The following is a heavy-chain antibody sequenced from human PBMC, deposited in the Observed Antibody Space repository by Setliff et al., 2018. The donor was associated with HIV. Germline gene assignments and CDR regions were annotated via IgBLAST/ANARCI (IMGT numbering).Heavy chain of an antibody. J-gene: IGHJ4*02. CDR2: VYYRAKTGATT. CDR1: GGSIRSHY. Sequence: PSETLSLTCGVSGGSIRSHYWSWIRQAPGKGLQWIGNVYYRAKTGATTDHNPSLRSRISISLDVSKNQLSLRLRSATAADTAIYYCARDVAPPLAGDVWSGNGLWGQGTQVTVSS. V-gene: IGHV4-59*11. CDR3: ARDVAPPLAGDVWSGNGL. D-gene: IGHD3-3*01.